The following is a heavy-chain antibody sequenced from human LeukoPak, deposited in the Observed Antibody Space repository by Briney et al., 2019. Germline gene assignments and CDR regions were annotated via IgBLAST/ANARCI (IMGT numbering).Heavy chain of an antibody. CDR3: ARHVAAADYMDV. CDR2: ISYDGSNK. CDR1: GFTFSSYA. J-gene: IGHJ6*03. Sequence: GGSLRLSCAASGFTFSSYAMHWVRQAPGKGLEWVAVISYDGSNKYYADSVKGRFTISRDNSKNTLYLQMNSLRAEDTAVYYCARHVAAADYMDVWGKGTTVTVSS. D-gene: IGHD6-13*01. V-gene: IGHV3-30*01.